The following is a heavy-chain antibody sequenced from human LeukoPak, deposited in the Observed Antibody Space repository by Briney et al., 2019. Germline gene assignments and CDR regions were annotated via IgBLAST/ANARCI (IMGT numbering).Heavy chain of an antibody. CDR2: IYYSGST. CDR3: ARHISGSYSTFDY. D-gene: IGHD1-26*01. V-gene: IGHV4-59*08. Sequence: PSETLSLTCTVSGGSISSYYWSWIRPPPGKGLEWIGYIYYSGSTNYNPSLKSRVTISVDTSKNQFSLKLSSVTAADTAVYYCARHISGSYSTFDYWGQGTLVTVSS. CDR1: GGSISSYY. J-gene: IGHJ4*02.